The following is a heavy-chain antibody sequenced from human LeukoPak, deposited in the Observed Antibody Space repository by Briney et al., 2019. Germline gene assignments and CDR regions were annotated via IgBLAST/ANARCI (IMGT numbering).Heavy chain of an antibody. CDR2: NSGNT. Sequence: SETLSLTCTVSGDSISSSKKYWGWVRQPPGKGLEWIVSNSGNTYYNPSLKSRVTISLDTSRNQFSLRLSSVTAADTADYYCARAQGNGLIDFWGQGTLVTVSS. CDR1: GDSISSSKKY. J-gene: IGHJ4*02. CDR3: ARAQGNGLIDF. D-gene: IGHD3/OR15-3a*01. V-gene: IGHV4-39*01.